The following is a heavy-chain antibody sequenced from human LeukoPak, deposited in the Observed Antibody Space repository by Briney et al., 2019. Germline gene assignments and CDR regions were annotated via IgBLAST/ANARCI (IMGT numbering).Heavy chain of an antibody. CDR3: ARDQNGDYAFDY. CDR1: GYTFTSYY. Sequence: ASVKVSCKASGYTFTSYYMHWMRQAPGQGLEWMGIINPSGGSTSYAQKFQGRVTMTRDTSTSTVYMELSSLRSEDTAVYYCARDQNGDYAFDYWGQGTLVTVSS. J-gene: IGHJ4*02. V-gene: IGHV1-46*01. CDR2: INPSGGST. D-gene: IGHD4-17*01.